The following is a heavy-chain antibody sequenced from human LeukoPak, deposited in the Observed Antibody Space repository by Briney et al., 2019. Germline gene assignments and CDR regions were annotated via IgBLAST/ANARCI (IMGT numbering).Heavy chain of an antibody. J-gene: IGHJ4*02. CDR3: ATLAVAGDYYSDY. Sequence: PSVKVSCKASGGTFSSYAISLVRQAPGRGLEWMGGIIPIFGTANYAQKFQGRVTITTDESTSTAYMELSSLRSEDTDVYYCATLAVAGDYYSDYWSQGTLVTVSS. V-gene: IGHV1-69*05. D-gene: IGHD6-19*01. CDR2: IIPIFGTA. CDR1: GGTFSSYA.